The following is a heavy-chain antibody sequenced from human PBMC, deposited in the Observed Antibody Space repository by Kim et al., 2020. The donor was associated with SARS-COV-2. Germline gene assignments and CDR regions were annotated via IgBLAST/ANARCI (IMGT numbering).Heavy chain of an antibody. CDR3: ARVGPEMARAPGDWFDP. D-gene: IGHD3-10*01. CDR2: IKQDGSDK. CDR1: GFTFKNYW. V-gene: IGHV3-7*01. J-gene: IGHJ5*02. Sequence: GGSLRLSCAASGFTFKNYWMTWVRQIPGKGLEWVAHIKQDGSDKYYVGSMKGRLTISRDNAKNSLYLQMNSLRVDDTAIYYCARVGPEMARAPGDWFDPWGQGTLVTVSS.